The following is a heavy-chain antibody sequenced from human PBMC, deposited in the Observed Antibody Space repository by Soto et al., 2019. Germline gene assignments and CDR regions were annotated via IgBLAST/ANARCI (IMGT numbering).Heavy chain of an antibody. J-gene: IGHJ4*02. CDR3: ARCIAAAGTGFDY. CDR2: IIPIFGTA. Sequence: QVQLVQSGAEVKKPGSSVKVSCKASGGTFSSYAISWVRQAPGQGLEGMGGIIPIFGTANYAQKFQGRDTSTEDEPTGTADMELSSLSPEDTAVYYWARCIAAAGTGFDYWGQGTLVTVSS. CDR1: GGTFSSYA. D-gene: IGHD6-13*01. V-gene: IGHV1-69*12.